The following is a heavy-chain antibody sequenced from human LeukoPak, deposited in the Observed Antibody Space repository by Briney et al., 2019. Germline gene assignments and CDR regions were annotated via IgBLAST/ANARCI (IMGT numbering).Heavy chain of an antibody. CDR2: IYPGDSET. V-gene: IGHV5-51*01. Sequence: ADSLKISCDASGYSFRTYLIGWVRQLPGKGLEWMGLIYPGDSETQYTPSSQGQVTFSVDKSINTAYLQWSSLKDADSALYFCLRLKGHEFAHWGQGTPVTVSS. CDR3: LRLKGHEFAH. CDR1: GYSFRTYL. D-gene: IGHD3-10*01. J-gene: IGHJ4*02.